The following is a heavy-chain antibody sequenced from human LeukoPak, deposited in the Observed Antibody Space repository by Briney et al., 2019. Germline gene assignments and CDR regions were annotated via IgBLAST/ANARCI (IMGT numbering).Heavy chain of an antibody. J-gene: IGHJ4*02. V-gene: IGHV1-2*06. CDR2: RNSNSGGT. CDR3: ARWPRGYCSGGSCEEY. CDR1: GYTFTGYY. Sequence: ASVKVSCKASGYTFTGYYKHWVRRAPGQGLEWMGRRNSNSGGTNHAQKHQGRVTMTRDTSISTAYMELSRLRSADTAVYYCARWPRGYCSGGSCEEYWGQGTLVTVSS. D-gene: IGHD2-15*01.